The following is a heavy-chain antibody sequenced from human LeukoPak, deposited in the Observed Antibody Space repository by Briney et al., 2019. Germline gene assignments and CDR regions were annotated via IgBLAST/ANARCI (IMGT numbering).Heavy chain of an antibody. CDR3: ARVYGSGSRTSTLGY. Sequence: SETLSLTCTVSGGSISSSSYYWGWLRQPPGRGLEWIGSIYYSGSTYYNPSLKSRVTISVDTSKNQFSLKLSSVTAADTAVYYCARVYGSGSRTSTLGYWGQGTLVTVSS. CDR1: GGSISSSSYY. D-gene: IGHD3-10*01. V-gene: IGHV4-39*07. J-gene: IGHJ4*02. CDR2: IYYSGST.